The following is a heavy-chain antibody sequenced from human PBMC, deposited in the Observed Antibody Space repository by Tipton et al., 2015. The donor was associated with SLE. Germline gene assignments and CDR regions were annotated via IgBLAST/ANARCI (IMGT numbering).Heavy chain of an antibody. Sequence: RSLRLSCAASGFTFHDYAMHWVRQAPGKGLQWVSGINWNGGNIGYADSVKGRFSISRDNAKNSLYLQMNSLKVEDTALYYCAKDMGDEIVIVPAAADGLDLWGHGTMVTVSS. D-gene: IGHD2-2*01. CDR3: AKDMGDEIVIVPAAADGLDL. J-gene: IGHJ3*01. CDR2: INWNGGNI. V-gene: IGHV3-9*01. CDR1: GFTFHDYA.